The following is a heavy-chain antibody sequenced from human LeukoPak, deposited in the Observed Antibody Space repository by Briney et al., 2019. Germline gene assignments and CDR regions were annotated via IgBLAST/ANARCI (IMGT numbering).Heavy chain of an antibody. V-gene: IGHV3-15*01. Sequence: GGSLRLSCAASGFSFSNVWMSWVRQAPGKGLEWVGRIKSKTGGGTTDYVAAVKGRFTISRDDSKNTVYLQMNSLKTEDTAVYYCTTDGGDYYFDYWGQGTLVTVSS. D-gene: IGHD2-21*02. CDR2: IKSKTGGGTT. CDR3: TTDGGDYYFDY. J-gene: IGHJ4*02. CDR1: GFSFSNVW.